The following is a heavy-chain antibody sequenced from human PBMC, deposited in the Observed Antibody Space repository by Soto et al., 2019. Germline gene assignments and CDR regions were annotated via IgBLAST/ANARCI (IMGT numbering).Heavy chain of an antibody. Sequence: QVQLVQSEAEVKKPGASVRVSCKASGYTFTNYGLSWVRQAPGQGLEWMAWISPYNGNTHYAQNLQGRITVTTDTSTSTAYIEVRSLRSDDTAMYFCARDDMSAASGRTYYFDYWGQGTLVTVSS. J-gene: IGHJ4*02. CDR2: ISPYNGNT. CDR1: GYTFTNYG. D-gene: IGHD6-13*01. V-gene: IGHV1-18*01. CDR3: ARDDMSAASGRTYYFDY.